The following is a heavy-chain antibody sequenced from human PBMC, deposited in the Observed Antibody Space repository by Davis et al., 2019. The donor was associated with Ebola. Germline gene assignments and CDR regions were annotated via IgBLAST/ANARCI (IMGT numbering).Heavy chain of an antibody. Sequence: PGGSLRLSCAASGFTVSSNYMSWVRQAPGKGLEWVSVIYSGGSTYSADSVKGRFTISRDNSKNTVHLEMNSLRAEDTAVYYCARAGGSTTLTAPSMDVWGQGTTVTVSS. D-gene: IGHD2/OR15-2a*01. CDR3: ARAGGSTTLTAPSMDV. J-gene: IGHJ6*02. CDR1: GFTVSSNY. V-gene: IGHV3-53*01. CDR2: IYSGGST.